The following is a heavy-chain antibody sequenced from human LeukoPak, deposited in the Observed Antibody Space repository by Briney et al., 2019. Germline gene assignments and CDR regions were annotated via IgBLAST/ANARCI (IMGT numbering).Heavy chain of an antibody. Sequence: PGGSLRLSCAASGFTFSSYSMNWVRQAPGKGLEWVSYISSSSSTIYYADSVKGRFTISRDNAKNSLYLQMNSLRAEDTAVYYCARGYYDSSGYQWGQGTLVTVSS. J-gene: IGHJ4*02. CDR2: ISSSSSTI. CDR1: GFTFSSYS. CDR3: ARGYYDSSGYQ. V-gene: IGHV3-48*01. D-gene: IGHD3-22*01.